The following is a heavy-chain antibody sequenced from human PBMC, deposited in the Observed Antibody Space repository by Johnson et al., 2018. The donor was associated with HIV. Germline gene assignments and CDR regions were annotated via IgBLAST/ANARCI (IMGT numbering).Heavy chain of an antibody. CDR2: IRYDGSSK. V-gene: IGHV3-30*02. Sequence: VESGGGVVQPGGSLRLSCAASGFTFNTYGMDWVRQAPGKGLEWVAFIRYDGSSKYYADSVKGRFTVSRDNSKNTLYLQMNSLRTEDTAVYYCARDSARTYYYGSGSQPSAFDIWGQGTMVTVSS. J-gene: IGHJ3*02. CDR3: ARDSARTYYYGSGSQPSAFDI. CDR1: GFTFNTYG. D-gene: IGHD3-10*01.